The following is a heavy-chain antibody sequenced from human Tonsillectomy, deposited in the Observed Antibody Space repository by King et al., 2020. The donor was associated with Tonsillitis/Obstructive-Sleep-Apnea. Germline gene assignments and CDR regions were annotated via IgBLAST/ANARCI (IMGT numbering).Heavy chain of an antibody. D-gene: IGHD1-20*01. CDR1: GYSLTELS. CDR3: AAARRFNWNPDY. Sequence: VQLVQSGAEVKKPGASVKVSCTVSGYSLTELSIHWVRQAPGKGLGWVGGFDLEAGETFYVQRFQGRVTMTEDTSTDTVYMELSSLRSEDTAVYYCAAARRFNWNPDYWGQGTLVTVSS. J-gene: IGHJ4*02. V-gene: IGHV1-24*01. CDR2: FDLEAGET.